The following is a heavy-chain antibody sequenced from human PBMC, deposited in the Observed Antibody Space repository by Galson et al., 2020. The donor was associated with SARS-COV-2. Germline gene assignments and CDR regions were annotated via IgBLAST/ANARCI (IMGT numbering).Heavy chain of an antibody. CDR3: ARDYGESGGGTDKYWYFDL. CDR1: GGSISSGGYS. Sequence: SETLSLTCAVSGGSISSGGYSWSWIRQPPGKGLEWIGYTYHSGSTYYNPSLKSRVTISVDRSKNQFSLKLSSVTAADTAVYYCARDYGESGGGTDKYWYFDLWGRGTLVTVSS. J-gene: IGHJ2*01. CDR2: TYHSGST. D-gene: IGHD4-17*01. V-gene: IGHV4-30-2*01.